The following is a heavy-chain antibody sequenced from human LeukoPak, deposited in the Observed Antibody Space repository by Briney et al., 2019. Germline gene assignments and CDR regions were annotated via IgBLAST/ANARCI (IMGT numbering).Heavy chain of an antibody. CDR1: GGTFSSYA. J-gene: IGHJ4*02. V-gene: IGHV1-69*05. D-gene: IGHD2-15*01. CDR2: IIPIFGTA. Sequence: ASVKVSCKASGGTFSSYAISWVRQAPGQGLEWMGGIIPIFGTANYAKKFQDTVTITTDESTSTAYMELSSLRSEDTAVYYCASTFVGYCSGGSCYHITTSWYYFDYWGQGTLVTVSS. CDR3: ASTFVGYCSGGSCYHITTSWYYFDY.